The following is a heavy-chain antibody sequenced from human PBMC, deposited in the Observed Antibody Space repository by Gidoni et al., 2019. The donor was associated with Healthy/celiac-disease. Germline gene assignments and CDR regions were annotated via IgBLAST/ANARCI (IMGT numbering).Heavy chain of an antibody. J-gene: IGHJ6*02. CDR2: IIPILGIA. CDR3: AREPGYCSGGSCYPDYYYYGMDV. D-gene: IGHD2-15*01. V-gene: IGHV1-69*04. Sequence: QVQLVQSGAEVKKPGSSVKVSCKASGGTFSSYAISWVRQAPGQGLEWMGRIIPILGIANYAQKFQGRVTITADKSTSTAYMELSSLRSEDTAVYYCAREPGYCSGGSCYPDYYYYGMDVWGQGTTVTVSS. CDR1: GGTFSSYA.